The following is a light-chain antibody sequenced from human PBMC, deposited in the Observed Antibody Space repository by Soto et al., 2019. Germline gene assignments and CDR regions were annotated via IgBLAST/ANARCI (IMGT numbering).Light chain of an antibody. J-gene: IGKJ1*01. CDR1: PSVTNY. CDR2: GAF. Sequence: EIVLTQSPATLSLSPGERATLSCRASPSVTNYLAWYQQKPGQAPRLLIYGAFNRATGIPARFSGSGSGTEFTLIISSLQSEDFAVYYCQQYNNWLWTFGQGTKVDIK. CDR3: QQYNNWLWT. V-gene: IGKV3D-15*01.